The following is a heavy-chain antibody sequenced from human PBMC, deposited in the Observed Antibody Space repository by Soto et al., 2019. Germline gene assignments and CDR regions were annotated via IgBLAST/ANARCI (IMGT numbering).Heavy chain of an antibody. D-gene: IGHD6-13*01. CDR1: GGSISSGGYS. CDR3: ARAGAEGYSSSWYRAYYFDY. CDR2: IYHSGST. V-gene: IGHV4-30-2*01. J-gene: IGHJ4*02. Sequence: SETLSLTCAVSGGSISSGGYSWSWIRQPPGKGLEWIGYIYHSGSTYYNPSLKSRVTISVDRSKNQFSLKLSSVTAADTAVYYCARAGAEGYSSSWYRAYYFDYWGQGTLVTVSS.